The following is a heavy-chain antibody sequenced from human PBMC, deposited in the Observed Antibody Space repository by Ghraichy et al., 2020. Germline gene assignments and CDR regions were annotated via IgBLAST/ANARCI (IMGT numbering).Heavy chain of an antibody. D-gene: IGHD4-23*01. CDR2: ITSSGRFI. J-gene: IGHJ6*02. CDR3: ARGSTVVRFYYYDGMDV. V-gene: IGHV3-48*02. CDR1: GFTFSGYS. Sequence: GVLRLSCVGSGFTFSGYSMNWVRQSPGKGLEWVAYITSSGRFISYADSVKGRFTISRDNAQNSLYLQMNSLRDEDTALYFCARGSTVVRFYYYDGMDVWGQGTTVTVSS.